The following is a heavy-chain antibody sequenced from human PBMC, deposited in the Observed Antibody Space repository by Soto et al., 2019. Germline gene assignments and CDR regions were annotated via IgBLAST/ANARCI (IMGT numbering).Heavy chain of an antibody. V-gene: IGHV4-59*01. CDR3: ARRTGTPSYNYYYKDV. CDR2: VYHSGST. CDR1: GESFNTDY. J-gene: IGHJ6*03. Sequence: QVQLQESGPGLVKPSETLSLTCIVSGESFNTDYWRWIRQPPCKGLEWIGYVYHSGSTNYNPSLKRRVTLSIDTSWNQFSLSLRSVSVADTAVYFCARRTGTPSYNYYYKDVWCRGTAVTVSS.